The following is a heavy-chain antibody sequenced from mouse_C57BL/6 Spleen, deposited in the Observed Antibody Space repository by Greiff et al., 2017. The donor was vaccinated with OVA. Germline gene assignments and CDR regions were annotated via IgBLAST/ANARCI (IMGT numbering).Heavy chain of an antibody. V-gene: IGHV1-18*01. CDR1: GYTFTDYN. J-gene: IGHJ4*01. D-gene: IGHD3-2*01. Sequence: EVKLMESGPELVKPGASVKIPCKASGYTFTDYNMDWVKQSHGKSLEWIGDINPNNGGTIYNQKFKGKATLTVDKSSSTAYMELRSLTSEDTAVYYCARVDSSYAMDYWGQGTSVTVSS. CDR3: ARVDSSYAMDY. CDR2: INPNNGGT.